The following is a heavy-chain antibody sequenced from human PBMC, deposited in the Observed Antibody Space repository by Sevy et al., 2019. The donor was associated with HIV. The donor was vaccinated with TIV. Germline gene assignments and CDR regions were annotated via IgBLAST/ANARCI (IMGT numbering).Heavy chain of an antibody. V-gene: IGHV1-24*01. J-gene: IGHJ5*02. CDR3: ATRLYCSGGSCYRRGWFDP. CDR2: FDPEDGET. CDR1: GYTLTELS. D-gene: IGHD2-15*01. Sequence: ASVKVSCKVSGYTLTELSMHWVRRAPGKGLEWMGGFDPEDGETIYAQKFQGRVTMTEDTSTDTAYMELSSLRSEDTAVYYCATRLYCSGGSCYRRGWFDPWGQGTLVTVSS.